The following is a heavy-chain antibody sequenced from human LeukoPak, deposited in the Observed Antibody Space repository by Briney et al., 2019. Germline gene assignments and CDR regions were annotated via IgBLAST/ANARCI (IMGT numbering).Heavy chain of an antibody. CDR3: ARRAYCGGDCYSDY. D-gene: IGHD2-21*02. J-gene: IGHJ4*02. CDR2: IYPGDSDT. V-gene: IGHV5-51*01. Sequence: GESLKISCKGSGYSFISYWIGWVRQMPGKGLEWMGIIYPGDSDTRYSPSFQGQVTISADKSISTTYLQWSSLKASDTAIYYCARRAYCGGDCYSDYWGQGTLVTVSS. CDR1: GYSFISYW.